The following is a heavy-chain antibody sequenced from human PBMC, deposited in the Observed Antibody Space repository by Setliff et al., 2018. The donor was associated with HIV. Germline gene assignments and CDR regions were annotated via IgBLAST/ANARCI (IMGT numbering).Heavy chain of an antibody. Sequence: SETLSLTCTISGGSFGVYRWSWIRQSAGRGLEWIGRIDSSGTTDYKPSLKGRVAISVDTYRNQFSLRVTSVTAADTAVYFCARDRHSSGLGSYGPWGPGILVTVSS. D-gene: IGHD3-10*01. CDR1: GGSFGVYR. V-gene: IGHV4-4*07. CDR2: IDSSGTT. J-gene: IGHJ5*02. CDR3: ARDRHSSGLGSYGP.